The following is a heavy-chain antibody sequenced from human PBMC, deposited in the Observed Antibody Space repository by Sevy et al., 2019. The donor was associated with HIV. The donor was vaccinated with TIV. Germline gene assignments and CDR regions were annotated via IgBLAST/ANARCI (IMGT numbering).Heavy chain of an antibody. CDR2: ISSNSYYI. Sequence: GGSLRLSCAASAFTFGRYTMNWVRQAPGKGLEWVSSISSNSYYIYYSDSVKGRFTISRDNAKNSLDLQMNSLRAEDTALYYCAREGGMGSSSSDWFDSWGQGTLVTVSS. J-gene: IGHJ5*01. CDR1: AFTFGRYT. D-gene: IGHD6-6*01. CDR3: AREGGMGSSSSDWFDS. V-gene: IGHV3-21*01.